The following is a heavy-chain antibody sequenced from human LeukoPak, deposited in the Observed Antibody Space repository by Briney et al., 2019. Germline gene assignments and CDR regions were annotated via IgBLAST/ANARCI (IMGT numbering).Heavy chain of an antibody. CDR1: GFTFSSYA. CDR3: AKDQGYSNYKFDY. V-gene: IGHV3-23*01. CDR2: ISGSGGST. J-gene: IGHJ4*02. D-gene: IGHD4-11*01. Sequence: PGGSLRLSCAASGFTFSSYAMSWVRQASGKGLEWVSAISGSGGSTYYADSVKGRFTISRDNSKNTLYLQMNSLRAEDTAVYYCAKDQGYSNYKFDYWGQGTLVTVSS.